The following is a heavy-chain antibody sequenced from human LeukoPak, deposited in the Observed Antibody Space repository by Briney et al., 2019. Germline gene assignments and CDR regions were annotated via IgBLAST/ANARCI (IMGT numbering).Heavy chain of an antibody. V-gene: IGHV3-21*04. Sequence: GGSLRLSCAASGFTFSSYSMNWVRQAPGKGLEWVSSISSSSSYIYYADSVKGRFTISRDNAKNSLYLQINSLRAEDTAVYYCAKGPKEDSSTWYTDYYMDVWGKGTTVTVSS. J-gene: IGHJ6*03. CDR1: GFTFSSYS. CDR3: AKGPKEDSSTWYTDYYMDV. CDR2: ISSSSSYI. D-gene: IGHD6-13*01.